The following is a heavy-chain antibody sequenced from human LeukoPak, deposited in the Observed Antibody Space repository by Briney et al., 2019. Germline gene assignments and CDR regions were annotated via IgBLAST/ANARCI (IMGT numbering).Heavy chain of an antibody. J-gene: IGHJ1*01. CDR1: GGSISSSNW. V-gene: IGHV4-4*02. Sequence: SETLSLTCAVSGGSISSSNWWSWVRQPPGKGLEWIGEIYHSGSTNYNPSLKSRVTISVDKSKNQFSLKLSSATAADTAVYYCARVLGIAVAGPFQHWGQGTLVTVSS. CDR3: ARVLGIAVAGPFQH. D-gene: IGHD6-19*01. CDR2: IYHSGST.